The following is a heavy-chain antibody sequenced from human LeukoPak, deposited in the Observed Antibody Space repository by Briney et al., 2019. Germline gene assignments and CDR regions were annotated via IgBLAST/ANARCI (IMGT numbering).Heavy chain of an antibody. CDR2: IIPIFGTA. J-gene: IGHJ4*02. D-gene: IGHD2-2*01. CDR3: ASGDIVVVPAARGYFDY. Sequence: SVKVSCKASGGTFSSYAISWVRQAPGQGLEWMGGIIPIFGTANYAQKFQGRVTITTDESTSTAYMELSSLRSEETAVYYCASGDIVVVPAARGYFDYWGQGTLVTVSS. CDR1: GGTFSSYA. V-gene: IGHV1-69*05.